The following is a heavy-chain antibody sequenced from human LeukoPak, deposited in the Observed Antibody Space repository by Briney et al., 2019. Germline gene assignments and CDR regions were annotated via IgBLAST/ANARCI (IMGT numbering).Heavy chain of an antibody. J-gene: IGHJ6*02. CDR1: GGSISSSSYY. Sequence: SETLSLTCTVSGGSISSSSYYWGWIRQPPGKGLEWIGSIYYSGSTYYNPSLKSRVTISVDTSKNQFSLKLSSVTAADTAVYYCARDEIDYYYYGMDVWGQGTTVTVSS. V-gene: IGHV4-39*02. CDR2: IYYSGST. CDR3: ARDEIDYYYYGMDV.